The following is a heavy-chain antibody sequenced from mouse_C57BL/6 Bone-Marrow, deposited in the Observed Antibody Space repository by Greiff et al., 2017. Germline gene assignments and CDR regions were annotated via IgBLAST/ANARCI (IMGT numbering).Heavy chain of an antibody. D-gene: IGHD1-1*02. CDR3: ARGWGGGY. J-gene: IGHJ2*01. V-gene: IGHV1-81*01. CDR1: GYTFTSYG. CDR2: IYPRSGNT. Sequence: QVQLKESGAELARPGASVKLSCKASGYTFTSYGISWVKQRTGQGLEWIGEIYPRSGNTYYNEKFKGKATITADKSSRTAYMELRSLTSEDSAVYIWARGWGGGYWGQGTTLTVSS.